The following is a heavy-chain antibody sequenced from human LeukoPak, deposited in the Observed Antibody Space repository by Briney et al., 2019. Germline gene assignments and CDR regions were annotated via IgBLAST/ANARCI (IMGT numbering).Heavy chain of an antibody. CDR3: ARHASRAYSYGYGRTYYMDV. CDR1: GGTFSSYA. D-gene: IGHD5-18*01. V-gene: IGHV1-18*01. Sequence: GSSVKVSCKASGGTFSSYAISWVRQAPGQGLEWMGWISAYNGNTNYVQKLQGRVTMTTDTSTSTAYMELRSLRSDDTAVYYCARHASRAYSYGYGRTYYMDVWGKGTTVTVSS. J-gene: IGHJ6*03. CDR2: ISAYNGNT.